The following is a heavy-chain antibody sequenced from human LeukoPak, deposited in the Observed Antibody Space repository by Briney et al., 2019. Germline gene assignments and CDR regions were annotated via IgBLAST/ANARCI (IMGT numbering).Heavy chain of an antibody. CDR1: GYTLTELS. CDR3: ATQQLVRFVLRFQH. V-gene: IGHV1-24*01. CDR2: FDPEDGET. Sequence: ASVKVSCKVSGYTLTELSLHWVRQAPGKGLEWMGRFDPEDGETIYAQKFQGRVTMTEDTSTHTAYMELSSLRSGDTAVYYCATQQLVRFVLRFQHWGQGTLVTVSS. D-gene: IGHD6-13*01. J-gene: IGHJ1*01.